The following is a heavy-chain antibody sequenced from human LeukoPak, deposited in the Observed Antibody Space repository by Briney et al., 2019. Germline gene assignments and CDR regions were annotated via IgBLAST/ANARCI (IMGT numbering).Heavy chain of an antibody. Sequence: GGSLTLSCTAYGFTFGEYSMSWVRQAAGRGLEWVGFIRSKAYGGTTEYAASVKGRFTISRDDSKSIAYLQMNSLKTEDTAVYYCTRDGSVAGTRIFDYWGQGTLVTVSS. J-gene: IGHJ4*02. CDR2: IRSKAYGGTT. CDR1: GFTFGEYS. V-gene: IGHV3-49*04. CDR3: TRDGSVAGTRIFDY. D-gene: IGHD6-19*01.